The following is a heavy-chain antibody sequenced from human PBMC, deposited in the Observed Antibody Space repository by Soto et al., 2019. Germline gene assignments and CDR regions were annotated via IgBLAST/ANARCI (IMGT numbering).Heavy chain of an antibody. V-gene: IGHV3-74*01. CDR3: ACWGHIVPVAPSDFDR. D-gene: IGHD2-8*02. CDR2: ISPDGSDV. J-gene: IGHJ4*02. Sequence: PGGSLSLSCASSGFPFTNYWMNWVRPPPGKGLMWVSRISPDGSDVGYADSVEGRFTVSRDNAKNTLYLQMHSLRAEDTAMYYCACWGHIVPVAPSDFDRWGQGTLVTVSA. CDR1: GFPFTNYW.